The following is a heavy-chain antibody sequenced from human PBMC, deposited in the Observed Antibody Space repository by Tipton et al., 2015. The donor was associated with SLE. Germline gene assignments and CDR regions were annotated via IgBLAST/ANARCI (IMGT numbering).Heavy chain of an antibody. Sequence: TLSLTCTVSGGSISSYYWSWIRQPPGKGLEWIGYIYYSGSTNYNPSLKSRVTISVDTSKNQFSLKLSSVTAADTAVYYCARGVEKGYWGQGTLVTVSS. CDR3: ARGVEKGY. J-gene: IGHJ4*02. CDR1: GGSISSYY. V-gene: IGHV4-59*01. CDR2: IYYSGST.